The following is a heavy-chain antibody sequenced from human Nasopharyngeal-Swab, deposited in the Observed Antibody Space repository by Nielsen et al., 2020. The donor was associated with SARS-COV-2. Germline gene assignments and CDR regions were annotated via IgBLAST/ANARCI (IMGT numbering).Heavy chain of an antibody. CDR2: INGDGSAR. D-gene: IGHD2-15*01. Sequence: GESLKISCVGSGFTFSSFWMSWVRQAPGKGLEWVANINGDGSARYYVDSVRGRFTVSRDKAKNSLYLQMNSLRVEDTALYYCAGESGPNGFDIWGQGAMITVSS. V-gene: IGHV3-7*01. CDR1: GFTFSSFW. CDR3: AGESGPNGFDI. J-gene: IGHJ3*02.